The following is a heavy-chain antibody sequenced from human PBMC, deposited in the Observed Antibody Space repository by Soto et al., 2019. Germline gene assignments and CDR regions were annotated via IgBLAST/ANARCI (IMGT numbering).Heavy chain of an antibody. CDR2: IKQDGSEK. J-gene: IGHJ3*02. D-gene: IGHD3-9*01. CDR3: ARDDYDILTGYAPPKDAFDI. Sequence: GGSLRLSCAASGFTFSSYWMSWVRQAPGKGLEWVANIKQDGSEKYYVDSVKGRFTISRDNAKNSLYLQMNSLRAEDTAVYYCARDDYDILTGYAPPKDAFDIWGQGTMVTVSS. CDR1: GFTFSSYW. V-gene: IGHV3-7*01.